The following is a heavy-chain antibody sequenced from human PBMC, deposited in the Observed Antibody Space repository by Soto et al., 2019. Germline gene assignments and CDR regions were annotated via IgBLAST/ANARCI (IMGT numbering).Heavy chain of an antibody. CDR1: GGTFSSYA. J-gene: IGHJ4*02. CDR2: ILPIFGKA. V-gene: IGHV1-69*01. D-gene: IGHD6-6*01. Sequence: QVQLVQSGAEVKKPGSSVKVSCKASGGTFSSYAISWVRQAPGQGLEWMGGILPIFGKANYAQKFQGRVTITADESTRTACMELSSLRSEDTAVYYCARGGSSSPYFDYWGQGTLVTVSS. CDR3: ARGGSSSPYFDY.